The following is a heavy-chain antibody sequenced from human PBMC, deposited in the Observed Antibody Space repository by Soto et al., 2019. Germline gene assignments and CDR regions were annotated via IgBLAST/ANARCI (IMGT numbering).Heavy chain of an antibody. D-gene: IGHD1-26*01. CDR1: GVSISSYY. Sequence: SETLSLTCTVSGVSISSYYWSWIRQPPGKGLEWVGYIYYSGSTNYNPSLKSRVTISVDTYKKQFSLKLRSVTTADPAVYYCASLNSGSYHSLRNYYYYYMDVWGKGTTVTVSS. CDR3: ASLNSGSYHSLRNYYYYYMDV. J-gene: IGHJ6*03. CDR2: IYYSGST. V-gene: IGHV4-59*01.